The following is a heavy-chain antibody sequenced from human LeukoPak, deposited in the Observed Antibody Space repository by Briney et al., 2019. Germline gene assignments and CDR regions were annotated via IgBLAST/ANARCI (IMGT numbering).Heavy chain of an antibody. Sequence: SETLSLTCTVSGGSISSYYWSWIRQPPGKGLEWIGYIYYSGSTNYNPSLKSRVTISVDTSKNQFSLKLSSVTAADTAVYYCARDRRDVVRGVINSCGMDVWGQGTTVTVSS. CDR2: IYYSGST. V-gene: IGHV4-59*01. J-gene: IGHJ6*02. CDR1: GGSISSYY. CDR3: ARDRRDVVRGVINSCGMDV. D-gene: IGHD3-10*01.